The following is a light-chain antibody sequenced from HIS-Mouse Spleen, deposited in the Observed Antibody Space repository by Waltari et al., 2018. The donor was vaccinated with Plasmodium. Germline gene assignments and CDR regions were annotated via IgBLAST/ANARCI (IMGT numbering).Light chain of an antibody. CDR2: EVS. V-gene: IGLV2-8*01. CDR1: SSDVGGYNY. Sequence: QSALTQPPSASGSPGQSVTISCTGTSSDVGGYNYVYWYQQHPGKAPKLMIYEVSKRPAGVPDCFSGSKSGNTASLTGSGLQAEDEADYYGSSYAGSNNLVFGGGTKLTVL. J-gene: IGLJ2*01. CDR3: SSYAGSNNLV.